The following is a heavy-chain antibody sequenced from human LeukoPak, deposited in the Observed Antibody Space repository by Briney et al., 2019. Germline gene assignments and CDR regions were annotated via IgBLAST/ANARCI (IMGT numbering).Heavy chain of an antibody. J-gene: IGHJ4*02. V-gene: IGHV1-18*01. D-gene: IGHD6-6*01. CDR2: RSIYNGNT. CDR3: ARGGPFPSGSSSREYYLDY. Sequence: GASVKVSCNASGYDFINYGISWVRQAPGQGLEWMGWRSIYNGNTDYKLQGRVTMTTDTSTSTAYMEVRSLRSDDTAVYYCARGGPFPSGSSSREYYLDYWGQGTLVTVSS. CDR1: GYDFINYG.